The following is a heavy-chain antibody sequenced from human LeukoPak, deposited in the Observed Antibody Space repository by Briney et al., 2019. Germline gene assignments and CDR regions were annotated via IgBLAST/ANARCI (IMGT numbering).Heavy chain of an antibody. CDR3: AKDEVVGATCDC. Sequence: GGSLRLSCAASGFTFSTYAMSWVRQAPGKGLEWVSTMIGGGGNTYYADSVKGRFTISRDNSKNTLNLQMNSLRAEDTAVYYCAKDEVVGATCDCWGQGTLVTVSS. CDR1: GFTFSTYA. J-gene: IGHJ4*02. CDR2: MIGGGGNT. D-gene: IGHD1-26*01. V-gene: IGHV3-23*01.